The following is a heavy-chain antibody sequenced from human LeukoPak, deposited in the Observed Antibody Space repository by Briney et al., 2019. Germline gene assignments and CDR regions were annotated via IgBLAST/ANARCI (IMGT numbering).Heavy chain of an antibody. CDR3: AKTRDYYDSSGYYYYFDY. V-gene: IGHV3-23*01. CDR2: ISGSGGST. J-gene: IGHJ4*02. D-gene: IGHD3-22*01. CDR1: GFTFSSYA. Sequence: GGSLRLSCAASGFTFSSYAMSWVRQAPGKGLEWVSAISGSGGSTFYADSVKGRFTISRDNAKNTLYLQMNSLRAEDTAVYYCAKTRDYYDSSGYYYYFDYWGQGTLVTVSS.